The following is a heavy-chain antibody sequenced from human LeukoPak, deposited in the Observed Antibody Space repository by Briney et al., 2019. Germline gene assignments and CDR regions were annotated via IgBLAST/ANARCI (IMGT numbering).Heavy chain of an antibody. CDR1: GYTFTSYA. CDR3: ARDQWGSRSSGWYMDY. Sequence: ASVKVSCKASGYTFTSYAMHWVRQAPGQRLEWMGWINAGNGNTKYSQKFQGRVTITRDTSASTAYMELSSLRSEDTAVYYCARDQWGSRSSGWYMDYWGQGTLVTVSS. V-gene: IGHV1-3*01. D-gene: IGHD6-19*01. CDR2: INAGNGNT. J-gene: IGHJ4*02.